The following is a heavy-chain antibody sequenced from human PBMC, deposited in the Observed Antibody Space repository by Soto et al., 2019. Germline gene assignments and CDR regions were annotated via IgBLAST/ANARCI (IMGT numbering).Heavy chain of an antibody. CDR2: ISSSSSYI. D-gene: IGHD2-15*01. Sequence: GGSLRLSCAASGFTFSSYSMNWVRQAPGKGLEWVSSISSSSSYIYYADSVKGRFTISRDNAKNSLYLQMNSLRAEDTAVYYCARDDRSGGSCYFQHWGQGTLVTVSS. CDR1: GFTFSSYS. V-gene: IGHV3-21*01. CDR3: ARDDRSGGSCYFQH. J-gene: IGHJ1*01.